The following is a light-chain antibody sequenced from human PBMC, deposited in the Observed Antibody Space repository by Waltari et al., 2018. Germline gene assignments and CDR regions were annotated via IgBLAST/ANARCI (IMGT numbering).Light chain of an antibody. J-gene: IGKJ3*01. CDR1: QRISIW. CDR2: KAS. CDR3: QQYNSYLT. Sequence: DIQMTQSPSPRSASVWERVTLTCRSSQRISIWLAWYQQKPGNAPTLLIYKASSVESGVPSRFSGSGSGTEFTLTISSLQPDDFATYYCQQYNSYLTFGPGTKVDIK. V-gene: IGKV1-5*03.